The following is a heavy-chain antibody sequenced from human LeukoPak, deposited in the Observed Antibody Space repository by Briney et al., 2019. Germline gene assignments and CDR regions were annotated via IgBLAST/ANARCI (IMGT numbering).Heavy chain of an antibody. CDR3: ASGDIYGSGSYLQDS. CDR2: ISPNSGGT. D-gene: IGHD3-10*01. CDR1: GYTFTSHY. V-gene: IGHV1-2*02. Sequence: ASVTVSCKASGYTFTSHYIHWVRQAPGQGLEWMGWISPNSGGTGYAPKFQGRVTMTRDTSTSTAYMELSRLTFDDMAVYYCASGDIYGSGSYLQDSWGQGTLVTVSS. J-gene: IGHJ4*02.